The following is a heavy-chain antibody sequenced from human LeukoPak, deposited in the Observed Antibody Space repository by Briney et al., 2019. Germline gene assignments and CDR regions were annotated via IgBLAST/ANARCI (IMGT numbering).Heavy chain of an antibody. Sequence: GGSLRLSCEGSGFTFSTSWMHWVRQAPGKGLEWVSSISSSGSYIYYADSVKGRLTISRDNAKNSLYLQMNSLRAEDTAAYYCARGDGVSRHWGQGTLVTVSS. CDR1: GFTFSTSW. CDR3: ARGDGVSRH. V-gene: IGHV3-21*01. CDR2: ISSSGSYI. J-gene: IGHJ4*02. D-gene: IGHD5/OR15-5a*01.